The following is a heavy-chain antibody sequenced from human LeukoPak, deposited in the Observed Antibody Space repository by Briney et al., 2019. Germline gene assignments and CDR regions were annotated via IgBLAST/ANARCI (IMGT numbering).Heavy chain of an antibody. D-gene: IGHD1-7*01. V-gene: IGHV3-30*02. CDR1: GFTFSSYG. CDR3: SKEITGTTYVYYMDV. Sequence: GGSLRLSCAASGFTFSSYGMHWVRQAPGKGLEWVAFIRYDGSNKYYADSVTGRFTISRDNSKNTLYLQMNSLRAEDTAVYYCSKEITGTTYVYYMDVWGKGTTVTVSS. CDR2: IRYDGSNK. J-gene: IGHJ6*03.